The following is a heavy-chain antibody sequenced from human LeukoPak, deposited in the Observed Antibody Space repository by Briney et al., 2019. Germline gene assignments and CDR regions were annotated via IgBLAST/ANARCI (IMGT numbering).Heavy chain of an antibody. V-gene: IGHV1-8*01. CDR2: MNPNSGNT. D-gene: IGHD4-17*01. CDR1: GYIFTSYD. Sequence: ASVKVSCKASGYIFTSYDINWVRQATGQGLEWMGWMNPNSGNTGYAQKFQGRVTMTRNTSISTAYMELSSLRSEDTAVYYCARLGDYRHLLYYYYGMDVWGQGTTVTVSS. J-gene: IGHJ6*02. CDR3: ARLGDYRHLLYYYYGMDV.